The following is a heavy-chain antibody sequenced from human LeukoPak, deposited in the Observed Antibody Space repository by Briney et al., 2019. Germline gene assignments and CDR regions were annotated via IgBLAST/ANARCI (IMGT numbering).Heavy chain of an antibody. D-gene: IGHD3-3*01. J-gene: IGHJ6*03. CDR2: FYNSGST. CDR1: GGSISSSSYY. CDR3: ARYVHYDFWSGYYDYYMDV. V-gene: IGHV4-61*01. Sequence: SETLSLTCTVSGGSISSSSYYWTWIRQPPGKGLEWIGYFYNSGSTDYNPSLKSRVTISVDTSKKQISLKLSSVTAADTAVYYCARYVHYDFWSGYYDYYMDVWGKGTTVTVSS.